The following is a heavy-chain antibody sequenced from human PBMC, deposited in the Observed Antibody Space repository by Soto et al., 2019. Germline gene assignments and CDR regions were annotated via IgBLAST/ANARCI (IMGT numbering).Heavy chain of an antibody. D-gene: IGHD2-2*01. CDR1: GGSFSGYY. J-gene: IGHJ5*02. CDR3: ARVPELVVVPAARGYNWFDP. CDR2: INHSGST. V-gene: IGHV4-34*01. Sequence: SETLSLTCAVYGGSFSGYYWSWIRQPPGKGLEWIGEINHSGSTNYNPSLKSRVTISVDTSKDQFSLKLSSVTAADTAVYYCARVPELVVVPAARGYNWFDPWGQGTLVTVSS.